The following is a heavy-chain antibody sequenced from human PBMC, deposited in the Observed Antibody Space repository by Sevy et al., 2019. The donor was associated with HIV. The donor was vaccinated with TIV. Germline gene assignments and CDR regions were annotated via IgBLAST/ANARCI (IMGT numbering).Heavy chain of an antibody. CDR1: GFTFSSYG. CDR2: IWYDGSDK. Sequence: GGSLRLSCAASGFTFSSYGMHWVRQAPGKGLEWVAFIWYDGSDKYYADSVKGRFAISRDNSKNTLYLQMNTLRIEDTAVYYCASDILTGSDYWRQGTLVTVSS. D-gene: IGHD3-9*01. CDR3: ASDILTGSDY. J-gene: IGHJ4*02. V-gene: IGHV3-30*02.